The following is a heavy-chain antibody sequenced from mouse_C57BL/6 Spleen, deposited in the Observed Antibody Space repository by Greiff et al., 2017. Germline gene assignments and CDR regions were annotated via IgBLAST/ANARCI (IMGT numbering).Heavy chain of an antibody. V-gene: IGHV1-61*01. CDR1: GYTFTSYW. D-gene: IGHD2-4*01. CDR3: ARRAYDYDDY. J-gene: IGHJ2*01. Sequence: QVQPQQPGAELVRPGSSVKLSCKASGYTFTSYWMDWVKQRPGQGLEWIGNIYPSDSETHYNQKFKDKATLTVDKSSSTAYMQLSSLTSEDSAVYYCARRAYDYDDYWGQGTTLTVSS. CDR2: IYPSDSET.